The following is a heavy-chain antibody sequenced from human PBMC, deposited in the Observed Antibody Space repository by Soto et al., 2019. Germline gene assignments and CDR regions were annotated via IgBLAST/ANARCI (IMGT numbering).Heavy chain of an antibody. J-gene: IGHJ4*02. CDR3: ARHVADYDFWSGYRPLTPPLYYFDY. V-gene: IGHV4-39*01. CDR1: GGSISSSSYY. Sequence: SETLSFTCTVSGGSISSSSYYWGWIRQPPGKGLEWIGSIYYSGSTYYNPSLKSRVTISVDTSKNQFSLKLSSVTAADTAVYYCARHVADYDFWSGYRPLTPPLYYFDYWGQGTLVTVSS. D-gene: IGHD3-3*01. CDR2: IYYSGST.